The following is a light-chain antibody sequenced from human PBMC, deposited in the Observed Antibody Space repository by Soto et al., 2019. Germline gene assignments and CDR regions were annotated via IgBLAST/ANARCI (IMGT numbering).Light chain of an antibody. CDR2: AAS. Sequence: AIQMTQSPSSLSASVGDRFTISCQASHGIGNDLAWYQQKPGKXPKXXIYAASSLQGGVPSRFSGSGSGTDFTLTISSLQPEDFATDECLQKYNYPRTFGQGTKVDIK. V-gene: IGKV1-6*01. CDR3: LQKYNYPRT. J-gene: IGKJ1*01. CDR1: HGIGND.